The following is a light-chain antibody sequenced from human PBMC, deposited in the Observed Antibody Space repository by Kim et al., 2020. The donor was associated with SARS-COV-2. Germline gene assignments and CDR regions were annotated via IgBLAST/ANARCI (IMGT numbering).Light chain of an antibody. Sequence: DIQMTQSPSSLSASVGGRVTITCRASRSIGNHLNWYQQRPGKAPNLLIFGASNLQSGVSSRFSGSDSGTDFTLTIRNLQPEDSATYYCQQSDITPYTFGQGTKLEIK. CDR3: QQSDITPYT. CDR2: GAS. J-gene: IGKJ2*01. CDR1: RSIGNH. V-gene: IGKV1-39*01.